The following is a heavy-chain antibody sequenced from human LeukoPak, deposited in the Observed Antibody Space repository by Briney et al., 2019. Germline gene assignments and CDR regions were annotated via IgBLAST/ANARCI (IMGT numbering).Heavy chain of an antibody. J-gene: IGHJ4*01. D-gene: IGHD2-21*02. CDR2: IAGSSGYI. CDR3: ARDRGAYCGGDCYLGFDY. Sequence: GGSLRLCCAASGFTFSSYTMNWVRQAPGKGLEWVSSIAGSSGYISYADSVKGRFTISRDNAKKSLYLQMTSLTAEDTAVYYCARDRGAYCGGDCYLGFDYWGRGTLVTVSS. CDR1: GFTFSSYT. V-gene: IGHV3-21*01.